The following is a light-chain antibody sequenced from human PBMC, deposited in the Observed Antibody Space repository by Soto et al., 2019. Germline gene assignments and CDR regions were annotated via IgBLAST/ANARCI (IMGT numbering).Light chain of an antibody. CDR1: QSISSY. V-gene: IGKV1-39*01. Sequence: DIQMTQSPSSLSASVGDRVTITCRASQSISSYLNWYQQKPGQAPKLLIYDASSLQSGVPLRFSGSGSGTHFTLTLSNLQPEDFAPYYCQQSYRTPFTCGRGTTVDIK. CDR3: QQSYRTPFT. J-gene: IGKJ3*01. CDR2: DAS.